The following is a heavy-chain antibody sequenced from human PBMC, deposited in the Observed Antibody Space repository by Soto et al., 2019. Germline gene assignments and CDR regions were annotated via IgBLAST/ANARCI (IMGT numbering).Heavy chain of an antibody. CDR2: IYYSGST. Sequence: VQLLESGGGLVQPGGSLRLSCAASGFTFSSYSMTWVRQAPGKGLEWIGSIYYSGSTYYNPSLKSRVTISVDTSKNQFSLKLSSVTAADTAVYYCARRPRIAPADIGVFDYWGQGTLVTVSS. D-gene: IGHD6-13*01. V-gene: IGHV4-39*01. CDR3: ARRPRIAPADIGVFDY. J-gene: IGHJ4*02. CDR1: GFTFSSYS.